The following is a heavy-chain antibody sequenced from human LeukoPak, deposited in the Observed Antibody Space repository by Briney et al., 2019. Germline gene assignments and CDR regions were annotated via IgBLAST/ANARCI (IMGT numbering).Heavy chain of an antibody. V-gene: IGHV3-48*01. Sequence: GGSLRLSCAASKFTVSSNHMSWVRQAPGKGLEWVSYISSSSSTIYYADSVKGRFTISRDNAKNSLYLQMNSLRAEDTAVYYCARYDRAYYYDSSGCWTNKKFDYWGQGTLVTVSS. CDR1: KFTVSSNH. CDR2: ISSSSSTI. J-gene: IGHJ4*02. D-gene: IGHD3-22*01. CDR3: ARYDRAYYYDSSGCWTNKKFDY.